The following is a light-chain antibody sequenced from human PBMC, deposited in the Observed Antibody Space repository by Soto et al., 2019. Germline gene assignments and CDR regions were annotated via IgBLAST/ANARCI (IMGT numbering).Light chain of an antibody. V-gene: IGLV4-60*02. CDR1: SGHSSYI. J-gene: IGLJ2*01. CDR2: LEGSGSY. Sequence: QSALTQSSSGSASLGSSVKLTCTLSSGHSSYIIAWHQQQPGKAPRYLMKLEGSGSYNKGSGVPDRFSGSSSGADRYLTISNLQFEDEADYYCETWDSNTRVFGGGTQLTVL. CDR3: ETWDSNTRV.